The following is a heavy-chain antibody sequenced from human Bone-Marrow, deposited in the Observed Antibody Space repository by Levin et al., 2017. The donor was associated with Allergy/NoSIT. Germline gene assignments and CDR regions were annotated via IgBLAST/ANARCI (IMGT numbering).Heavy chain of an antibody. D-gene: IGHD6-19*01. CDR2: ISSSSIYT. J-gene: IGHJ3*02. CDR3: ARDRWARPIEVDVGAFDI. V-gene: IGHV3-11*06. Sequence: LSLTCAASGFPFSDYYMSWIRQAPGKGLEWISYISSSSIYTNYADSVKGRFTISRDNAKNSLYLQMNSLRAEDTAVYFCARDRWARPIEVDVGAFDIWGQGTMVTVSS. CDR1: GFPFSDYY.